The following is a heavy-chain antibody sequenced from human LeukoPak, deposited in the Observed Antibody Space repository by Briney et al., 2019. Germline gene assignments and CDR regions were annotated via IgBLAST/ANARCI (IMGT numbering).Heavy chain of an antibody. J-gene: IGHJ4*02. V-gene: IGHV3-21*01. CDR3: ARGGTDILLEPPAIPFDY. CDR1: GFTSSRYS. D-gene: IGHD2-8*01. CDR2: ISSSKSYI. Sequence: GGSLRLSCAASGFTSSRYSMNWVRQAPGKGLEWVSSISSSKSYIYYADSVKGRFTISRDNAKNSLYLQMNSLRADDTAVYYCARGGTDILLEPPAIPFDYWGQGALVTASS.